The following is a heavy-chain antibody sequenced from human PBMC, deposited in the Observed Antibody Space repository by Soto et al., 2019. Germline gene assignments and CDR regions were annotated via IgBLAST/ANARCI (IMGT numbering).Heavy chain of an antibody. CDR1: GGSISSYY. V-gene: IGHV4-59*01. CDR3: ARCYPQFGWFDP. Sequence: SETLSLTCTVSGGSISSYYWSWIRQPPGKGLEWIGYIYYSGSTNYNPSLKSRVTISVDTSKNQFSLKLSSVTAADTAVYYCARCYPQFGWFDPWGQGTLVTVSS. J-gene: IGHJ5*02. CDR2: IYYSGST. D-gene: IGHD3-10*01.